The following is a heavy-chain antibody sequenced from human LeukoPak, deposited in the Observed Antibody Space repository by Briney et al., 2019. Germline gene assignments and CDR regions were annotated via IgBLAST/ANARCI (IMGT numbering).Heavy chain of an antibody. CDR1: GFTFSGYW. J-gene: IGHJ5*02. CDR3: ARLAVDYSNYVGWFDH. CDR2: IRSDGSIT. V-gene: IGHV3-74*01. Sequence: TGGSLSLSCAASGFTFSGYWMHWVRQAPGKGLAWVSVIRSDGSITTYADSVKGRFTISRDNAKNTLYLQMNSLRAEDTAVYYCARLAVDYSNYVGWFDHWGQGTLVTVSS. D-gene: IGHD4-11*01.